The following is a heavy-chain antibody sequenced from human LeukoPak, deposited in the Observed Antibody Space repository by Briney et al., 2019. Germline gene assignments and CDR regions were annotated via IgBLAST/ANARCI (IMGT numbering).Heavy chain of an antibody. Sequence: GGSLRLSCAASGFTFSSYAMSWVRQAPGKGLEWVSAISGSGGSTYYADSVKGRFTISRDNSKNTLYLQMNSPRAEDTAVYYCAKDLSSSWYPFWDYWGQGTLVTVSS. CDR1: GFTFSSYA. D-gene: IGHD6-13*01. CDR3: AKDLSSSWYPFWDY. J-gene: IGHJ4*02. V-gene: IGHV3-23*01. CDR2: ISGSGGST.